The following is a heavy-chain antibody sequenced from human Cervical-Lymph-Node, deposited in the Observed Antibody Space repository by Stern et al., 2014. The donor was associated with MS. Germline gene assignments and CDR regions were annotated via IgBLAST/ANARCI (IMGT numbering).Heavy chain of an antibody. J-gene: IGHJ6*02. CDR3: AKSSSPSHYYYYGMDV. Sequence: DQLVESGGGVVQPGRSLRLSCAASGFTFSSYGMHWVRPAPGKGLEWVAVISYDGSNKYYADSVKGRFTISRDNSKNTLYLQMNSLRAEDTAVYYCAKSSSPSHYYYYGMDVWGQGTTVTVSS. D-gene: IGHD6-6*01. CDR2: ISYDGSNK. CDR1: GFTFSSYG. V-gene: IGHV3-30*18.